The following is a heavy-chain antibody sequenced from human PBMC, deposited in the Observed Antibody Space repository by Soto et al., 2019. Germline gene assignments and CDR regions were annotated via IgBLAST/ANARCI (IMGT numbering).Heavy chain of an antibody. CDR2: ITAGGGST. V-gene: IGHV3-23*01. Sequence: PGGSLRLSCAASGFTFSNFAMSWVRQAPGKGLEWVSAITAGGGSTYYADSVKGRFTISRDNSKNTLYLQMNSLRAEDTAVYYCAKSLQYSSSWYYFDYWGQGTLVTVSS. D-gene: IGHD6-13*01. CDR3: AKSLQYSSSWYYFDY. J-gene: IGHJ4*02. CDR1: GFTFSNFA.